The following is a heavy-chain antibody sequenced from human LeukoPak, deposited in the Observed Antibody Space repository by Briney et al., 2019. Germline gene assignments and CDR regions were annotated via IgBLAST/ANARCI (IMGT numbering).Heavy chain of an antibody. CDR3: ARREDSSFHLYYFDY. CDR2: IKQDGSEK. J-gene: IGHJ4*02. V-gene: IGHV3-7*01. Sequence: EGSLRLSCAASGFTFSSYWMSWVRQAPGKGLEWVANIKQDGSEKYYVDSVKGRFTISRDNAKNSLYLQMNSLRAEDTAVYYCARREDSSFHLYYFDYWGQGTLVTVSS. CDR1: GFTFSSYW. D-gene: IGHD6-6*01.